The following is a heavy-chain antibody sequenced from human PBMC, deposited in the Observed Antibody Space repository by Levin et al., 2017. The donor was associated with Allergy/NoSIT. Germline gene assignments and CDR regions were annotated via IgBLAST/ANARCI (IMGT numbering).Heavy chain of an antibody. Sequence: KISCKASGGTFSSYAISWVRQAPGQGLEWMGGIIPIFGTANYAQKFQGRVTITADKSTSTAYMELSSLRSEDTAVYYCARGLLTGYYTFDYWGQGTLVTVSS. CDR3: ARGLLTGYYTFDY. CDR2: IIPIFGTA. CDR1: GGTFSSYA. V-gene: IGHV1-69*06. D-gene: IGHD3-9*01. J-gene: IGHJ4*02.